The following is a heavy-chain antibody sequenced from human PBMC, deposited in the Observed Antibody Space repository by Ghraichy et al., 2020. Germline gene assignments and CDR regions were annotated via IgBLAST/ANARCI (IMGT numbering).Heavy chain of an antibody. Sequence: GESLNISCKGSGYSFTNYWIGWVRQMPGKGLEWMGIIYPGDSDTRYSPSFQGQVTISADKSISTAYLQWSSLKASDTAMYYCARQGDSSGYYQYNWFDPWGQGTLVTVSS. V-gene: IGHV5-51*01. CDR3: ARQGDSSGYYQYNWFDP. J-gene: IGHJ5*02. D-gene: IGHD3-22*01. CDR1: GYSFTNYW. CDR2: IYPGDSDT.